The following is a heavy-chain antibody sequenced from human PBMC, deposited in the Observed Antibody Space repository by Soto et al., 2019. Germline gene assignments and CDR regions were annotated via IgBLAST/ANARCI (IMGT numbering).Heavy chain of an antibody. Sequence: PGGSLRLSCAASGFTFSSYAMSWVRQAPGKGLEWVSAISGSGGSTYYADSVKGRFTISRDNSKNTLYLQMNSLRDEDTAVYYWAKDWYYYDSSGYFDDAFDIWRQGTMVTVSS. D-gene: IGHD3-22*01. CDR2: ISGSGGST. CDR1: GFTFSSYA. V-gene: IGHV3-23*01. CDR3: AKDWYYYDSSGYFDDAFDI. J-gene: IGHJ3*02.